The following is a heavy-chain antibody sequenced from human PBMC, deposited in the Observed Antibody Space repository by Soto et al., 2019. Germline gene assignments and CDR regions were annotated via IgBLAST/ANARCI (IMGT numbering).Heavy chain of an antibody. CDR2: MNPNSGNT. J-gene: IGHJ6*03. D-gene: IGHD3-9*01. V-gene: IGHV1-8*01. CDR3: ARVYYGILTGYYNVYYYYYMDV. Sequence: GASVKVSCKASGYTFTSYDINWVRQATGQGLEWMGWMNPNSGNTGYAQKFQGRVTMTRNTSISTAYMELSSLRSEDTAVYYCARVYYGILTGYYNVYYYYYMDVWGKGTTVTVSS. CDR1: GYTFTSYD.